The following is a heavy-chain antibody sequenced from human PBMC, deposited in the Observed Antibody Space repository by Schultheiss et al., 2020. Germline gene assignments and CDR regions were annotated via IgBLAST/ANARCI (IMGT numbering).Heavy chain of an antibody. D-gene: IGHD6-19*01. Sequence: GSLILSCAASGFSFRNYGMSWVRQAPGKGLEWVSSISSSSSYIYYADSVKGRFTISRDNAKNSLYLQMNSLRAEDTAVYYCAKDKAVADWGQGTLVTVSS. CDR1: GFSFRNYG. V-gene: IGHV3-21*04. J-gene: IGHJ4*02. CDR3: AKDKAVAD. CDR2: ISSSSSYI.